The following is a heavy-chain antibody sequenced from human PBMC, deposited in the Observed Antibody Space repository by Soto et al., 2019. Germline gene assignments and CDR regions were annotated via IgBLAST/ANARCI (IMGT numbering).Heavy chain of an antibody. CDR3: SRASARFFGVVIYYYYMDV. CDR1: GYTFTSYD. Sequence: ASVKVSCKASGYTFTSYDTNWVRQATGQGLERMGWMNPNSGNTGYAQKFQGRVTMTRNTSISTAYMELSSLRSEDTAVYYCSRASARFFGVVIYYYYMDVWGKGTTVTVSS. J-gene: IGHJ6*03. V-gene: IGHV1-8*01. D-gene: IGHD3-3*01. CDR2: MNPNSGNT.